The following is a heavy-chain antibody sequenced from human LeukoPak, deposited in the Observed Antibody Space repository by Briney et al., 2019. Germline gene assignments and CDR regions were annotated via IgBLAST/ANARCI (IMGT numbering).Heavy chain of an antibody. V-gene: IGHV4-34*01. CDR1: GGSFSGYY. D-gene: IGHD3-22*01. CDR3: ARRRVVVVTPFDY. CDR2: INHSGST. Sequence: SETLSLTCAVYGGSFSGYYWSWIRQPPGKGLEWIGEINHSGSTNYNPSLKSRVTISVDTSENQFSLKLSSVTAADTAVYYCARRRVVVVTPFDYWGQGTLVTVSS. J-gene: IGHJ4*02.